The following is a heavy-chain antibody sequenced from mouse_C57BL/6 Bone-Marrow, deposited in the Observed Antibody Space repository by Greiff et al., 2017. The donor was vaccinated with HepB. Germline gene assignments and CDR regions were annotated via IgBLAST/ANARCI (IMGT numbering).Heavy chain of an antibody. V-gene: IGHV1-59*01. Sequence: QVQLQQPGAELVRPGTSVKLSCKASGYTFTSYWMHWVKQRPGQGLEWIGVIDPSDSYTNYNQKFKGKATLTVDTSSSTAYMQLISLTSEDSAVYYYARDDYDEFACWGQGTLVTVSA. D-gene: IGHD2-4*01. CDR3: ARDDYDEFAC. CDR1: GYTFTSYW. CDR2: IDPSDSYT. J-gene: IGHJ3*01.